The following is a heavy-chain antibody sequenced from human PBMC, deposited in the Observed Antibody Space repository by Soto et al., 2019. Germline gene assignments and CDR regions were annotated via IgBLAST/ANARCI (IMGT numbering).Heavy chain of an antibody. CDR1: GFSFDDYA. Sequence: EVQLVESGGGLVQPGRSLRLSCAASGFSFDDYAMHWVRQAPGKGLEWVSGITWNGGSIGYAGSVKGRFTISRDNAKNFLYLQMDSLRAEDTALYYCAKDSTLYYYYYMDVWGKGTTVTVSS. CDR2: ITWNGGSI. CDR3: AKDSTLYYYYYMDV. J-gene: IGHJ6*03. V-gene: IGHV3-9*01.